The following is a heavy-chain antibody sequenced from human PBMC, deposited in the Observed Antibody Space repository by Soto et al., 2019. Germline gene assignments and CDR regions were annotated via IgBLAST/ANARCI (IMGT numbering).Heavy chain of an antibody. CDR1: GFTFRSFT. CDR3: TRDASRDSSARGWFDP. V-gene: IGHV3-21*01. D-gene: IGHD6-13*01. CDR2: ISSNSAYI. J-gene: IGHJ5*02. Sequence: KTGGSLRLSCAASGFTFRSFTMNWVRQAPGKGLEWVSTISSNSAYIYYTDALRGRFTISRDNAKYSLHLQMNSLRAEDTAVYYCTRDASRDSSARGWFDPWGPGTLVTVSS.